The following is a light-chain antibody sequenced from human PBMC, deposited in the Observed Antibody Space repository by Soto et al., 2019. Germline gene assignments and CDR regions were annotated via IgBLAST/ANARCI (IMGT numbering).Light chain of an antibody. Sequence: EIVLTQSPGTLSLSPGERATLSCRASQSVSSSYLAWYQQKPGQAPRLLIYRASSRATGIPDRFSGSGSGTYFTLTISRLEPEDFAVYYCQQYGSYWTFGQGTKVEIK. CDR2: RAS. CDR1: QSVSSSY. CDR3: QQYGSYWT. J-gene: IGKJ1*01. V-gene: IGKV3-20*01.